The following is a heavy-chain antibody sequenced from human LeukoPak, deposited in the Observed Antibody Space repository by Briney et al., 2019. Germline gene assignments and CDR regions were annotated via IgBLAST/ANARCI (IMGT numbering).Heavy chain of an antibody. D-gene: IGHD2-2*01. V-gene: IGHV4-59*01. J-gene: IGHJ6*04. Sequence: SETLSLTCTVAGVSISSYYWSWVRQPPGKGLEWLGYIYYSGSTNYNPSLKSRVTISVDTSKNQFSLKLSSVTAADTAVYYCARAPGYCSSTSCYVPARYGMDVWGKGTTVTVSS. CDR1: GVSISSYY. CDR2: IYYSGST. CDR3: ARAPGYCSSTSCYVPARYGMDV.